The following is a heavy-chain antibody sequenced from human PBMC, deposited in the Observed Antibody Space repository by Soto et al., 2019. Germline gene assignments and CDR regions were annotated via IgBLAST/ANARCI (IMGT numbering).Heavy chain of an antibody. CDR2: IYYSGST. D-gene: IGHD3-16*01. CDR1: GGSVSSGSYY. J-gene: IGHJ5*02. Sequence: SETLSLTCTVSGGSVSSGSYYWSWIRQPPGKGLEWIGYIYYSGSTNYNPSLKSRVTISVDTSKTQFSLKLSSVTAADTAVYYCARSIANSRGWFDPWGQGTLVTVSS. V-gene: IGHV4-61*01. CDR3: ARSIANSRGWFDP.